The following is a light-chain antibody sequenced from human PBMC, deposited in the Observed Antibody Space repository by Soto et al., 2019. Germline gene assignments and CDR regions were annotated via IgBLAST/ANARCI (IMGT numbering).Light chain of an antibody. V-gene: IGKV1-39*01. CDR3: HQSYSSWT. CDR1: QNIRSH. J-gene: IGKJ1*01. CDR2: AAS. Sequence: DIQMTQSPSSLSASVGDRVTITCRASQNIRSHLTWYQQKPGKAPNLLIYAASSLHSGVPSRFSGSGSGTDFTLTISSLQPEDFGTFYCHQSYSSWTFGQGTKVEIK.